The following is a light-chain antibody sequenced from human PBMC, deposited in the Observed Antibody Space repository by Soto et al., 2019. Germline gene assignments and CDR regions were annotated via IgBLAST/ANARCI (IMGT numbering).Light chain of an antibody. CDR3: QQRSIWPLT. CDR1: ENLRTF. Sequence: EIVLTQSPATLSLSPGERATLSCRATENLRTFLAWYQQKAGQAPRLLIYDASNRATDIPDRFSGSGSGTDVTLTISNLEPEDSAVYYCQQRSIWPLTFGGGTKVDIK. CDR2: DAS. J-gene: IGKJ4*01. V-gene: IGKV3-11*01.